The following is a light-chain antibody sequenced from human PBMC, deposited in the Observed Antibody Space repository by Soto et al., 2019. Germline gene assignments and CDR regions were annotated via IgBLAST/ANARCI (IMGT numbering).Light chain of an antibody. CDR2: GAA. V-gene: IGKV3D-15*01. CDR1: QRFVSDY. CDR3: QQYNNWPPT. Sequence: EIVLTQSPGTLSLSPGERATLSCRASQRFVSDYLAWYQQKPGQAPRLLIYGAATRATDIPARFSGSGSGTEFTLTISSLQSEDFAVYYCQQYNNWPPTFGQGTKVDIK. J-gene: IGKJ1*01.